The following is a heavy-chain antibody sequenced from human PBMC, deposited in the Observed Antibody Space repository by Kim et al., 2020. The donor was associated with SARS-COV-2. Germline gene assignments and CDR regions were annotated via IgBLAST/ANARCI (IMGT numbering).Heavy chain of an antibody. Sequence: ASVKVSCKASGYTFTSYAMNWVRQAPGQGLEWMGWINTNTGNPTYAQGFTGRFVFSLDTSVSTAYLQISSLKAEDTAVYYCARATERVYDFWSGYSPNWFDPWGQGTLVTVSS. J-gene: IGHJ5*02. D-gene: IGHD3-3*01. CDR2: INTNTGNP. CDR3: ARATERVYDFWSGYSPNWFDP. CDR1: GYTFTSYA. V-gene: IGHV7-4-1*02.